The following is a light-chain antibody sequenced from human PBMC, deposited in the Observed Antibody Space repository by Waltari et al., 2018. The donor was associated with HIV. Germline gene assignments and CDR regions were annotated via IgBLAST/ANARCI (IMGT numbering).Light chain of an antibody. CDR3: CSYAGSSTWV. V-gene: IGLV2-23*01. Sequence: QSALTQPASVSGSPGQSITISCTGTSSDVGSYNLVSWYQQHPGKAPKLMIYEGSKLPSGVSNCVSVSKSVNTASRTISGLQAEDEADYYCCSYAGSSTWVFGGGTKLTVL. CDR2: EGS. J-gene: IGLJ3*02. CDR1: SSDVGSYNL.